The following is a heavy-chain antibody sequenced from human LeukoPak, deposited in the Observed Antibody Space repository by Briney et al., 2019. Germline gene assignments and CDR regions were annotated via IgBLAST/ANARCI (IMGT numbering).Heavy chain of an antibody. CDR2: IYISGNT. Sequence: GGSLRLSCAASGFTVSNNYMSWVRQAPGKGLEWVSVIYISGNTYYADSVKGRFTISRDNSKNTLYLQMNSLRAEDTAVYYCARDGLDRGSREYYFDFWGQGTLVTVSS. J-gene: IGHJ4*02. CDR1: GFTVSNNY. D-gene: IGHD3/OR15-3a*01. CDR3: ARDGLDRGSREYYFDF. V-gene: IGHV3-53*01.